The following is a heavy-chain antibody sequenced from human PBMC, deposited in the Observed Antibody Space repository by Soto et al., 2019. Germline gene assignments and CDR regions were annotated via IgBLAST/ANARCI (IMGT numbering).Heavy chain of an antibody. J-gene: IGHJ4*02. D-gene: IGHD6-13*01. CDR1: GGSISSGGYY. V-gene: IGHV4-31*03. CDR2: IYISGST. Sequence: QVQLQESGPGLVKPSQTLSLTCTVSGGSISSGGYYWSWIRQHPGKGLEWIGYIYISGSTYYNPSLKSRVTISVDTSKNQFSLKLSSVTAADTAVYYCARDCRLGYSLFDYWGQGTLVTVSS. CDR3: ARDCRLGYSLFDY.